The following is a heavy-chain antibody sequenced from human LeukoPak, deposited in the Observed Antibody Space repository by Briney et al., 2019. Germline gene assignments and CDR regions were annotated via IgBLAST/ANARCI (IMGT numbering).Heavy chain of an antibody. CDR3: ARFAPDRGWSDY. J-gene: IGHJ4*02. V-gene: IGHV1-18*01. CDR1: GYTFTSYG. D-gene: IGHD6-19*01. Sequence: ASVKVSCKASGYTFTSYGISWVRQAPGQGLEWMGWISAYNGNTSYAQKLQGRVTMTTDTSTSTAYMELRSLRSDDTAVYYCARFAPDRGWSDYWGQGTLVTVSS. CDR2: ISAYNGNT.